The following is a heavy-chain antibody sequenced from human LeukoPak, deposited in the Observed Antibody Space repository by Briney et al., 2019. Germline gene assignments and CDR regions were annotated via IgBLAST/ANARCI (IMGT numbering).Heavy chain of an antibody. CDR2: IYHSGST. CDR3: ARVPLNYYDSSGYYLDY. CDR1: GGSISSSNW. Sequence: PSETLSLTCAVSGGSISSSNWWSWVRQPPGKGLEWIGEIYHSGSTNYNPSLKSRVTISVDKSKNQFSLKLSSVTAADTAVYYCARVPLNYYDSSGYYLDYWGQGTLVTVSS. D-gene: IGHD3-22*01. V-gene: IGHV4-4*02. J-gene: IGHJ4*02.